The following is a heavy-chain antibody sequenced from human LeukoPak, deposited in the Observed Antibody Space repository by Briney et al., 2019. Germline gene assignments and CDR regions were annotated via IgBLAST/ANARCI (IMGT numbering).Heavy chain of an antibody. Sequence: RASVKVSCKASSYTFTSYGISWVRQAPGHGLEWMGWISAYNGNTNYAQKLQGRVTMTTDTSTSTAYMELRSLRSDDTAVYYCARDSIVVAGTIMDYWGQGTLVTVSS. V-gene: IGHV1-18*04. CDR3: ARDSIVVAGTIMDY. CDR1: SYTFTSYG. CDR2: ISAYNGNT. J-gene: IGHJ4*02. D-gene: IGHD6-19*01.